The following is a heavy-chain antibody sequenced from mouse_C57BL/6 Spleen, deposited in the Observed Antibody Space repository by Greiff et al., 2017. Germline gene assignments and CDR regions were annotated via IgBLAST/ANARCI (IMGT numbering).Heavy chain of an antibody. CDR1: GYTFTSYW. CDR3: ARKEEVTTVDY. D-gene: IGHD2-3*01. Sequence: QVQLKQPGAELVKPGASVKMSCKASGYTFTSYWITWVKQRPGQGLEWIGDIYPGSGSTNYNEKFKSKATLTVDTSSSTAYMQLSSLTSEDSAVYYCARKEEVTTVDYWGQGTTLTVSS. J-gene: IGHJ2*01. V-gene: IGHV1-55*01. CDR2: IYPGSGST.